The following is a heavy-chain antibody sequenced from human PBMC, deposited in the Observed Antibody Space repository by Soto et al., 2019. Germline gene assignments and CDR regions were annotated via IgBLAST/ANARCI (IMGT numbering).Heavy chain of an antibody. CDR1: GFTFSSYG. D-gene: IGHD3-10*01. V-gene: IGHV3-33*01. J-gene: IGHJ4*02. CDR2: IWYDGSNK. CDR3: ARDRRYYGSGSYWIGYYFDY. Sequence: QVQLVESGGGVVQPGRSLRLSCAASGFTFSSYGMHWVRQAPGKGLEWVAVIWYDGSNKYYADSVKGRFTISRDNSKNTLYLQMNSLRAEDTAVYYCARDRRYYGSGSYWIGYYFDYWGQGTLVTVSS.